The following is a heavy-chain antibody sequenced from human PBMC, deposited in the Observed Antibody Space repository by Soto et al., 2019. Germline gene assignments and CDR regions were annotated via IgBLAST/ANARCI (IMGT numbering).Heavy chain of an antibody. CDR2: VKQDGSEK. V-gene: IGHV3-7*01. Sequence: PGKGLEWVANVKQDGSEKNYVDSVKGRFTISRDNEKRSLYLQMNSLRTEYTVVYFCARNTYGPPGGIWHYYGM. J-gene: IGHJ6*01. D-gene: IGHD2-8*01. CDR3: ARNTYGPPGGIWHYYGM.